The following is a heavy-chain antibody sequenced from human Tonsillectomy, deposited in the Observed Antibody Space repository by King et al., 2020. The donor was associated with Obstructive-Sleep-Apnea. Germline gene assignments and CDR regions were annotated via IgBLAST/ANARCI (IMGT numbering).Heavy chain of an antibody. CDR3: AKAPTSHLWFGESPPDY. CDR1: GFTFSSYG. Sequence: VQLVESGGGVVQPGGSLRLSCAASGFTFSSYGMHWVRQAPGKGLEWVAFIRYDGSNKYYADSVKGRFTISRDNSKNTLYLQMNSLRAEDTAVYYCAKAPTSHLWFGESPPDYWGQGTLVTVSS. CDR2: IRYDGSNK. D-gene: IGHD3-10*01. V-gene: IGHV3-30*02. J-gene: IGHJ4*02.